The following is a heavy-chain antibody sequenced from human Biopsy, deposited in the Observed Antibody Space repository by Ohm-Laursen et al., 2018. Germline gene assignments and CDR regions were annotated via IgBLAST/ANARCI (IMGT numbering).Heavy chain of an antibody. V-gene: IGHV1-2*02. Sequence: ASVKVSCKAPAYSFGDHRIHWVRQAPGQGLEWMGWIDPKSGGTNYAQKFQGRVTMTRDTPISTTYMELRRLTSDDTAVFYCARELGDFWGGRQFDFWGQGTLVTVSS. CDR2: IDPKSGGT. CDR1: AYSFGDHR. CDR3: ARELGDFWGGRQFDF. D-gene: IGHD3-3*01. J-gene: IGHJ5*01.